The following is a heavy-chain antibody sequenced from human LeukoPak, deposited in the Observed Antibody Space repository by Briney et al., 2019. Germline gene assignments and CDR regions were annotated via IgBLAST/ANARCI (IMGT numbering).Heavy chain of an antibody. CDR3: TTDGLLWLGHGGWFDP. D-gene: IGHD3-10*01. Sequence: GGSLRLSCAASGFTFSNAWMSWVRQAPGKGLEWVGSIKSKTDGGTTDYAAPVKGRFTISRDDSTNTLYLQMNSLKTEDTAVYYCTTDGLLWLGHGGWFDPWGQGTLVTVSS. CDR1: GFTFSNAW. J-gene: IGHJ5*02. V-gene: IGHV3-15*01. CDR2: IKSKTDGGTT.